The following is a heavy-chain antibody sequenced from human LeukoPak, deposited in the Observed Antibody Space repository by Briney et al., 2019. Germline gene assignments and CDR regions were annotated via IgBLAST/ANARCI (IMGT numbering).Heavy chain of an antibody. D-gene: IGHD3-10*01. CDR1: GFTFSSYW. CDR3: ARIPGGSGSQYDY. CDR2: INSDGRST. J-gene: IGHJ4*02. V-gene: IGHV3-74*01. Sequence: PGGSLRLSCAASGFTFSSYWMHWVRQAPGKGLVWVSRINSDGRSTFYADSVKGRFTTSRDNAENTVYLQMNSLRADDTAVYYCARIPGGSGSQYDYWGQGTLVIVSS.